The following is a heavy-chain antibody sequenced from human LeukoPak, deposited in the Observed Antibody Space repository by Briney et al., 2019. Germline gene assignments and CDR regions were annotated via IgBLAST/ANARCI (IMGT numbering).Heavy chain of an antibody. CDR2: IYYIA. D-gene: IGHD4-17*01. CDR3: ARQRDYALYYFDY. J-gene: IGHJ4*02. Sequence: SDTLSLTCIDSVCSISRYYWRWIRQPPPKGLAWIGYIYYIACYNHSLKRRVTISLDTSKNQFSLKLSSVTAADTAVYYGARQRDYALYYFDYWGQGTLVTVSS. V-gene: IGHV4-59*08. CDR1: VCSISRYY.